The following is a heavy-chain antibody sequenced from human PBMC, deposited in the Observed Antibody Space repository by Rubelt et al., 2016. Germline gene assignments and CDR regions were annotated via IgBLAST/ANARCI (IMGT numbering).Heavy chain of an antibody. CDR1: GYSLISYW. CDR2: IDPSDSYT. Sequence: EVQLVQSGAEVKKPGESLRISCKGSGYSLISYWISWVRQMPGKGLEWMGRIDPSDSYTNYSPSFEGHVTISADKSIRTADLQWSSLKASDTAMYYCARSPSGNYYYGMDVWGQGTTVTVSS. J-gene: IGHJ6*02. V-gene: IGHV5-10-1*03. D-gene: IGHD5-12*01. CDR3: ARSPSGNYYYGMDV.